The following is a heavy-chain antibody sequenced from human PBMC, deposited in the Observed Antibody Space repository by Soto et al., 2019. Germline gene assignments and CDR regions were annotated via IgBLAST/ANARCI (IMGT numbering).Heavy chain of an antibody. D-gene: IGHD4-17*01. CDR3: ARGGKTVTTFDY. CDR2: IYHSGSN. CDR1: GGSISSGGYS. V-gene: IGHV4-30-2*01. J-gene: IGHJ4*02. Sequence: QLQLQESGSGLVKPSQTLSLTCAVSGGSISSGGYSWSWIRQPPGKGLEWIGYIYHSGSNYYNQSLKRRDTISVDRSKNQFSLKLSSVPAADTAVYSCARGGKTVTTFDYWGQGTLVTLSS.